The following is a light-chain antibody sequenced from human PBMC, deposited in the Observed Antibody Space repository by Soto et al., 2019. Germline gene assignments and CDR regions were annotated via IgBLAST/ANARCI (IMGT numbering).Light chain of an antibody. CDR1: QSVSSSY. V-gene: IGKV3-20*01. CDR2: VAS. J-gene: IGKJ4*01. Sequence: EIVLTQSPGTLSLSPGERATLSCRASQSVSSSYLAWYQQKPGQAPRLLIYVASSRATGIPDRFSGSGCGTDFTLTISRLEPEDFAVYYCQQYGSSPLTFGGGTKVEIK. CDR3: QQYGSSPLT.